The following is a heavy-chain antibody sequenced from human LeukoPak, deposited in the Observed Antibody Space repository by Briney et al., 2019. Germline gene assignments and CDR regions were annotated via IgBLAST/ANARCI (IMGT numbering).Heavy chain of an antibody. Sequence: GGSLRLSCAASGFTFSSYGMHWVRQAPGKGLEWVAVISYDGSNKYYADSVKGRFTISRDNSKNTLYLQMNSLRAEDTAVYYCAKDKRDYGDYYYGMDVWGQGTTVTVSS. D-gene: IGHD4-17*01. V-gene: IGHV3-30*18. J-gene: IGHJ6*02. CDR3: AKDKRDYGDYYYGMDV. CDR1: GFTFSSYG. CDR2: ISYDGSNK.